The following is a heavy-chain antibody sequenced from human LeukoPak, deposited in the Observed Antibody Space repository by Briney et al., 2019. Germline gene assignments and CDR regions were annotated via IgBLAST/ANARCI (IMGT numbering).Heavy chain of an antibody. CDR3: ARGMDVLRFLAWLGDIDY. V-gene: IGHV3-30-3*01. J-gene: IGHJ4*02. Sequence: GGSLRFSCAASGFTFSSYAMHWVRQAPGKGLEWVAVISYDGSNKYYADSVKGRFTISRDNSKNTLYLQMNSLRAEDTAVYYCARGMDVLRFLAWLGDIDYWGQGTLVTVSS. CDR2: ISYDGSNK. D-gene: IGHD3-3*01. CDR1: GFTFSSYA.